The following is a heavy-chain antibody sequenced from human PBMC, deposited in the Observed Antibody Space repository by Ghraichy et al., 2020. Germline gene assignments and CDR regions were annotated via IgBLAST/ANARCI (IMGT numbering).Heavy chain of an antibody. Sequence: SETLSLTCTVSGDSVSSSSYYWGWIRQPPGQGLEWITSIYFTGNTYYNPSLKSRVTMSVDTSTNQFSLRLTSVTAADTAVYYCARGLPPLSGSYPDAFDIWGQGTMITVSS. CDR2: IYFTGNT. CDR3: ARGLPPLSGSYPDAFDI. CDR1: GDSVSSSSYY. J-gene: IGHJ3*02. D-gene: IGHD1-26*01. V-gene: IGHV4-39*07.